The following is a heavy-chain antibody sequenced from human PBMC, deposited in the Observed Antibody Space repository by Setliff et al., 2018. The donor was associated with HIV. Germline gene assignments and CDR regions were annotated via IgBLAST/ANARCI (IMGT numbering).Heavy chain of an antibody. Sequence: ASVKVSCKASGYTFTNYAIHWVRQAPGQRLEWMGWINPGNGNTKSSQKFQGRVTITRDTSATTAYMELSSLRSEDTAIFYCAREPIGGDDAFDIWGQGTMVTVSS. D-gene: IGHD2-21*02. CDR1: GYTFTNYA. J-gene: IGHJ3*02. CDR2: INPGNGNT. CDR3: AREPIGGDDAFDI. V-gene: IGHV1-3*01.